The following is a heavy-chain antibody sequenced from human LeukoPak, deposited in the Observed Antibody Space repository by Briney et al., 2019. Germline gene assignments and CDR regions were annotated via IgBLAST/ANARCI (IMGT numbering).Heavy chain of an antibody. CDR1: GGSISSGDFP. V-gene: IGHV4-30-2*01. CDR3: ARGFYGAGSQFDY. D-gene: IGHD3-10*01. J-gene: IGHJ4*02. CDR2: IFHTGHT. Sequence: SETLSLTCAVSGGSISSGDFPWSWIRQPPGKGLEWIGYIFHTGHTSYNPSLKSRVTISVDMSKNQLSLRLTSVTAADTAVYYCARGFYGAGSQFDYWGQGTLVAVSS.